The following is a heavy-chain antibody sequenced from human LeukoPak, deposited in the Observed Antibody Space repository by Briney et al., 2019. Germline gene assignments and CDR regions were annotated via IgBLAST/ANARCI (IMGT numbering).Heavy chain of an antibody. CDR3: ATALRFLEWLFY. Sequence: PSETLSLTCAVSGGSFSGYYWSWSRQPPGKGLEWIGEINHSGSTNYNPSRKSRVTISVDTSKNQFSLKLSSVTAADTAVYYCATALRFLEWLFYWGQGTLVTVSS. CDR1: GGSFSGYY. V-gene: IGHV4-34*01. D-gene: IGHD3-3*01. J-gene: IGHJ4*02. CDR2: INHSGST.